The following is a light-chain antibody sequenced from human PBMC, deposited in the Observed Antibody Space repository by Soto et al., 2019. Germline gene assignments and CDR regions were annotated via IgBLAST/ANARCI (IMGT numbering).Light chain of an antibody. CDR2: KDS. V-gene: IGLV3-27*01. CDR3: YSAADNIGGV. CDR1: VLAKKY. J-gene: IGLJ2*01. Sequence: YELTQPSSVSVSPGQTARITCSGDVLAKKYARWFQQKPGQAPVLVIYKDSERPSGIPERFSGSSSGTTVTLTISGAQVEDEADYYCYSAADNIGGVFGGGTQLTVL.